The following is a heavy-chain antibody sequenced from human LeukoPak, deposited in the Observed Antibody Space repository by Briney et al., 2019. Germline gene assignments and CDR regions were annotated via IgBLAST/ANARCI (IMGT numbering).Heavy chain of an antibody. CDR2: MNPNSGNT. J-gene: IGHJ6*02. Sequence: ASVKVSCKASGYTFTSYDINWVRQATGQGLEWMGWMNPNSGNTGYAQKFQGRVTMTRNTSISTAYMELRSLRSEDTAVYYCARGAEQQLVRHAPPSYGMDVWGQGTTVTVSS. D-gene: IGHD6-13*01. V-gene: IGHV1-8*01. CDR1: GYTFTSYD. CDR3: ARGAEQQLVRHAPPSYGMDV.